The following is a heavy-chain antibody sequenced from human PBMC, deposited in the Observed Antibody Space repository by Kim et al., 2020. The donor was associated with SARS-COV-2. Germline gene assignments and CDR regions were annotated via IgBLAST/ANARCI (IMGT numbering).Heavy chain of an antibody. D-gene: IGHD3-10*01. V-gene: IGHV3-23*01. J-gene: IGHJ6*02. CDR2: ISGSGGST. CDR3: AKDSGSGSYYAYYYYGMDV. CDR1: GFTFSSYA. Sequence: GGSLRLSCAASGFTFSSYAMSWVRQAPGKGLEWVSAISGSGGSTYYADSVKGRFTISRDNSKNTLYLQMNSLRAEDTAVYYCAKDSGSGSYYAYYYYGMDVWGQGTTVTVSS.